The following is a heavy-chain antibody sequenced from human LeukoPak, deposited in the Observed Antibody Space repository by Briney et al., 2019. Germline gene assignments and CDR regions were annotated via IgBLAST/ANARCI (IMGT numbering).Heavy chain of an antibody. Sequence: SETLSLTCAVYGGSFSGYYWSWIRQPPGKGLERIGEINHSGSTNYNPSLKSRVTISVDTSKNQFSLKLSSVTAAGTAVYYCARGEEWELLYGYWGQGTLVTVSS. CDR3: ARGEEWELLYGY. CDR1: GGSFSGYY. CDR2: INHSGST. J-gene: IGHJ4*02. V-gene: IGHV4-34*01. D-gene: IGHD1-26*01.